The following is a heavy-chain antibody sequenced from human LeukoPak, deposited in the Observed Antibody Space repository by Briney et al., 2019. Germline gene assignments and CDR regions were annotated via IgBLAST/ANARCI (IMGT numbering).Heavy chain of an antibody. V-gene: IGHV1-46*01. Sequence: ASVKVSCKASGYTFTSYYMHWVRQAPGQGLEWMGMINPSGGSTSYAQKFQGRVTMTRDTSTSTVYMELSSLRSEDTAVYYCATAYSSGWYALGTWGQGTLVTVSS. CDR3: ATAYSSGWYALGT. J-gene: IGHJ5*02. CDR1: GYTFTSYY. D-gene: IGHD6-19*01. CDR2: INPSGGST.